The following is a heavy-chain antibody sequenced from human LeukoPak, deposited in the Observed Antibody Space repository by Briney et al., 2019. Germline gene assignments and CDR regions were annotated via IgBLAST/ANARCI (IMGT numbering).Heavy chain of an antibody. D-gene: IGHD6-19*01. Sequence: ASVKVSFKASGYTFTSYGISWVRQAPGQGLEWMGWISAYNGNTNYAQNLQGRVTMTTDTYTSTAYMELRSLRSDDTAVYYCAREASSGIDAFDIWGQGTMVTVSS. CDR1: GYTFTSYG. V-gene: IGHV1-18*01. CDR3: AREASSGIDAFDI. CDR2: ISAYNGNT. J-gene: IGHJ3*02.